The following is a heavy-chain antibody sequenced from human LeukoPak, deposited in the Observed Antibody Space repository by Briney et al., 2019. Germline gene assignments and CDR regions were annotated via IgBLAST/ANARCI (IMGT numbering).Heavy chain of an antibody. D-gene: IGHD2-21*01. CDR2: ISGSGANT. Sequence: GESLRLSCAASGFTFSNYAMSWVRQAPGKGLEWVSGISGSGANTYHADSVKGRFTISRDNSKNTLYVQMNSLRAEDTAVYYCATEKGDSPDYWGQGTLVTVSS. J-gene: IGHJ4*02. V-gene: IGHV3-23*01. CDR1: GFTFSNYA. CDR3: ATEKGDSPDY.